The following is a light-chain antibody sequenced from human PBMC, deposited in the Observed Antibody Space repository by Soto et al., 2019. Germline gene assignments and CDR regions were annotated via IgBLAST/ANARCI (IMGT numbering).Light chain of an antibody. J-gene: IGKJ5*01. Sequence: ETVMTQSPGTLSVSPGERATLSCRASQNITSDLAWYQQKPGQPPRLLIYGASTRATGIPARFSGSGSGTEFTLTISSLQSEDFAVYYCQQYNNWPPITFGQGTRLEIK. CDR1: QNITSD. CDR3: QQYNNWPPIT. CDR2: GAS. V-gene: IGKV3-15*01.